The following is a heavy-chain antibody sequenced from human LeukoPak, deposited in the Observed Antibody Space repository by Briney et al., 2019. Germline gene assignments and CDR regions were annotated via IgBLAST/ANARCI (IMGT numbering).Heavy chain of an antibody. D-gene: IGHD6-19*01. V-gene: IGHV3-13*01. CDR2: IGTAGDT. Sequence: GSLRLSCAASGFTFSSYDMHWVRQATGKGLEWVSAIGTAGDTYYPGSVKGRFTISRENAKNSLYLQMNSLRAGDTAVYYCARGISSGWHKNWFDPWGQGTLVTVSS. CDR3: ARGISSGWHKNWFDP. J-gene: IGHJ5*02. CDR1: GFTFSSYD.